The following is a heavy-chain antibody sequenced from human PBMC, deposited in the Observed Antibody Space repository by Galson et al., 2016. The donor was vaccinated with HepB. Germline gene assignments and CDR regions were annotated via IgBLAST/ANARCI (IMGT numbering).Heavy chain of an antibody. J-gene: IGHJ4*02. D-gene: IGHD1-26*01. Sequence: SVKVSCKAFGYTFSSYGISWVRQAPGQGLEWMGWISVHTGNTNYAQKFQDRVTMTTDISTSTAFMELGSLRSDDTAVYYCARGGGRGGSDYWGQGTLVTVSS. CDR2: ISVHTGNT. CDR3: ARGGGRGGSDY. CDR1: GYTFSSYG. V-gene: IGHV1-18*01.